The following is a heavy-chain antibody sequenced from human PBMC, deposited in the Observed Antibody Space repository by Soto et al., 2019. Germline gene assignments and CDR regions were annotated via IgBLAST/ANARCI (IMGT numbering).Heavy chain of an antibody. D-gene: IGHD3-3*02. CDR2: IFYLGSS. CDR3: ARHSLALRKNNWFDP. CDR1: GDSIISSDFY. J-gene: IGHJ5*02. V-gene: IGHV4-39*01. Sequence: SETLSLTCTVSGDSIISSDFYWGWVRQPPWKGLEWIGSIFYLGSSYYNPSLKSRVTMSVDTSKNQFSLRLRSVTAADTALYFCARHSLALRKNNWFDPWGQGIMVAVYS.